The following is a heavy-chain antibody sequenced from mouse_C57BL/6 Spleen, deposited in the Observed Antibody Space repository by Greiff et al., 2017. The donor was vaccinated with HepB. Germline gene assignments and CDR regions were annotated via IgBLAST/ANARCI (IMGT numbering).Heavy chain of an antibody. Sequence: EVQLQQSGPELVKPGASVKIPCKASGYTFTDYNMDWVKQSHGKSLEWIGDINPNNGGTIYNQKFKGKATLTVDKSSSKAYMELRSLTSEDTAVYYCARSDYYGSSWYFDVWGKGTTVTVSS. J-gene: IGHJ1*03. V-gene: IGHV1-18*01. D-gene: IGHD1-1*01. CDR1: GYTFTDYN. CDR2: INPNNGGT. CDR3: ARSDYYGSSWYFDV.